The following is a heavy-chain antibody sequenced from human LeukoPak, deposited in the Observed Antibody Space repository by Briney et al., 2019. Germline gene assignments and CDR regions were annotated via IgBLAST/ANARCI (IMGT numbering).Heavy chain of an antibody. Sequence: ASVKVSCKASGYTFTSYGISWVRQAPGQGLEWMGWISAYNGNTNYAQKLQGRVTMTTDTSTSTAYMELRSLRSDDTAVYYCARGGCSSTSCYSSYYYYGMDVWGQGTTVTVSS. V-gene: IGHV1-18*01. CDR3: ARGGCSSTSCYSSYYYYGMDV. D-gene: IGHD2-2*02. CDR1: GYTFTSYG. CDR2: ISAYNGNT. J-gene: IGHJ6*02.